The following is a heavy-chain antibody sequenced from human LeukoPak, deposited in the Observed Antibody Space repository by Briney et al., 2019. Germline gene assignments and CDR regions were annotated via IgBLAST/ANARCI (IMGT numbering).Heavy chain of an antibody. V-gene: IGHV1-69*05. J-gene: IGHJ5*02. D-gene: IGHD2-2*01. Sequence: GASVKVSCKASGGTFSSYAISWVRQALGQGLEWMGGIIPIFGTANYAQKFQGRVTITTDESTSTAYMELSSLRSEDTAVYYCARGAYCSSTSCHPNWFDPWGQGTLVTVSS. CDR3: ARGAYCSSTSCHPNWFDP. CDR1: GGTFSSYA. CDR2: IIPIFGTA.